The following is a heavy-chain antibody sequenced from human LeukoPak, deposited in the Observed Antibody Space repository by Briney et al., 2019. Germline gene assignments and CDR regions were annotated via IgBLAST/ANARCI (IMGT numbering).Heavy chain of an antibody. V-gene: IGHV3-48*03. CDR2: ISSSGSTI. Sequence: GGSLRLSCAASGFTFSSYEMNWVRQAPGKGLEWDSYISSSGSTIYYADSVKGRFTISRDNAKNSLYLQMNSLRAEDTAVYYCARDSARVPAAMPVDYYYYGMDVWGQGTTVTVSS. J-gene: IGHJ6*02. CDR3: ARDSARVPAAMPVDYYYYGMDV. D-gene: IGHD2-2*01. CDR1: GFTFSSYE.